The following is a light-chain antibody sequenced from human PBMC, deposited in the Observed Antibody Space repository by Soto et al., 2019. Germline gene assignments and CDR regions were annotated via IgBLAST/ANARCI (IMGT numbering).Light chain of an antibody. CDR2: LGS. CDR3: MQPLHTPWT. CDR1: QSLLHSNGYNY. V-gene: IGKV2-28*01. J-gene: IGKJ1*01. Sequence: DIVMTQSPLSLPVTPGEPASISCRSSQSLLHSNGYNYLDWYLQKSGQSPQLLIYLGSTRASGVPDRFNGSGSGTDFTLKIRRGEAEDVGVYYCMQPLHTPWTFGQGTKVEVK.